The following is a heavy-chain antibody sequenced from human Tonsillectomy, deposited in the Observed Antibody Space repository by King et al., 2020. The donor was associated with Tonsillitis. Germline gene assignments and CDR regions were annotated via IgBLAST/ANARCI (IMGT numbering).Heavy chain of an antibody. CDR2: IYYSGST. D-gene: IGHD2-21*02. Sequence: QLQESGPGLVKPSETLSLTCTVSGGSISSYYWSWIRQPPGKGLEWIGYIYYSGSTNYNPSLTSRVTISVDTSKNQFSLKLSSVTAADTAVYYCARAYCGGDCYSYYFDYWGQGTLVTVSS. V-gene: IGHV4-59*01. CDR3: ARAYCGGDCYSYYFDY. CDR1: GGSISSYY. J-gene: IGHJ4*02.